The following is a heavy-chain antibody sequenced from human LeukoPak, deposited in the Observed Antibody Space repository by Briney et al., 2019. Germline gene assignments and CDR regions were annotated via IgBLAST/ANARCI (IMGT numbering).Heavy chain of an antibody. CDR3: ARLFTGYYYMDV. Sequence: RAGGSLRLSCAASGFTFSSDWMSWVRQAPGKELEWVANIKQDGSEKYYVDSVKGRFTISRDNAKNSLYLQMNSLRAEDMAVYYCARLFTGYYYMDVWGKGTTVTVSS. CDR2: IKQDGSEK. CDR1: GFTFSSDW. D-gene: IGHD3-16*01. J-gene: IGHJ6*03. V-gene: IGHV3-7*01.